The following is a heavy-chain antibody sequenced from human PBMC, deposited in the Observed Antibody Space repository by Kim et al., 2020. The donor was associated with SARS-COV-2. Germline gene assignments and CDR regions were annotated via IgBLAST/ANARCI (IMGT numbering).Heavy chain of an antibody. V-gene: IGHV4-31*03. D-gene: IGHD3-3*01. CDR3: ARARGSITIFGVATPGYYYYGMDV. J-gene: IGHJ6*02. Sequence: SETLSLTCTVSGGSISSGGYYWSWIRQHPGKGLEWIGYIYYSGSTYYNPSLKSRVTISVDTSKNQFSLKLSSVTAADTAVYYCARARGSITIFGVATPGYYYYGMDVWGQGTTVTVSS. CDR1: GGSISSGGYY. CDR2: IYYSGST.